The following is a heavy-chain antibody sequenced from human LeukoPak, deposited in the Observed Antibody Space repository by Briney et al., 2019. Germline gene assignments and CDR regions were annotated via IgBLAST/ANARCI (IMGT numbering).Heavy chain of an antibody. CDR1: GFTLSSYS. CDR3: ARLTRTYCGGDCSLDY. J-gene: IGHJ4*01. D-gene: IGHD2-21*02. CDR2: ISSSSSYI. Sequence: GGSLRLSCAASGFTLSSYSMNWVRQAPGKGLEWVSSISSSSSYIYYADSVKGRFTISRDIAKNSLYLQMNNLRAEDTAVYYCARLTRTYCGGDCSLDYWGQGTLVTVSS. V-gene: IGHV3-21*01.